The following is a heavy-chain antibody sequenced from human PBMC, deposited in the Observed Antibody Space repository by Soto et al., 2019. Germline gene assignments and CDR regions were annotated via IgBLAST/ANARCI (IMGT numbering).Heavy chain of an antibody. V-gene: IGHV3-33*01. CDR1: GFTFSSYG. CDR3: ARHYGGGGSCFFDY. Sequence: QVQLVESGGGVVQPGRSLRLSCAASGFTFSSYGMHWVRQAPGKGLEWVAVIWYDGSNKYYADSVKGRFTISRDNSKNTLYLQMNSLRAEDTAVYYCARHYGGGGSCFFDYWGQGTLVTVSS. D-gene: IGHD2-15*01. CDR2: IWYDGSNK. J-gene: IGHJ4*02.